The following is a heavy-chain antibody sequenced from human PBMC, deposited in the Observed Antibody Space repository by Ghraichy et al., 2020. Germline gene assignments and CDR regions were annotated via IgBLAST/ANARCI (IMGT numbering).Heavy chain of an antibody. CDR3: ASTRYFDWLSVPPFDY. CDR1: GYSFTSYW. V-gene: IGHV5-51*01. J-gene: IGHJ4*02. CDR2: IYPGDSDT. D-gene: IGHD3-9*01. Sequence: GESLNISCKGSGYSFTSYWIGWVRQMPGKGLEWMGIIYPGDSDTRYSPSFQGQVTISADKSISTAYLQWSSLKASDTAMYYCASTRYFDWLSVPPFDYWGQGTLVTVSS.